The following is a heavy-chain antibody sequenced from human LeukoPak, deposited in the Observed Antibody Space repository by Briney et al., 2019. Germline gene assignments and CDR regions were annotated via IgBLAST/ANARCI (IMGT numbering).Heavy chain of an antibody. Sequence: PGGSLRLSCAASGFTVSNNYMTWVRQAPGKGLEGVSLIYSGGSTYYADSVKGRFTISRDNSKNTVYLQMNSLRAEDTAVYYCAIGPRFAITGTPFDYWGQGTLVTVSS. CDR3: AIGPRFAITGTPFDY. J-gene: IGHJ4*02. CDR1: GFTVSNNY. V-gene: IGHV3-66*01. D-gene: IGHD1-7*01. CDR2: IYSGGST.